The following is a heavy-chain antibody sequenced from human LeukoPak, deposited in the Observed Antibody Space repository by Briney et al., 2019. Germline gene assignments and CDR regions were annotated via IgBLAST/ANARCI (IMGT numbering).Heavy chain of an antibody. CDR1: GGSISRYY. Sequence: SETLSLTCTVSGGSISRYYRSWIRQPPGKGLEWIGYIYYSGSTNYTPSLKSRVTISVDTSKSQFSLKLSSVTAADTAVYYCASGSSGGNPYYFDYWGQGTLVTVSS. CDR3: ASGSSGGNPYYFDY. J-gene: IGHJ4*02. D-gene: IGHD6-19*01. CDR2: IYYSGST. V-gene: IGHV4-59*01.